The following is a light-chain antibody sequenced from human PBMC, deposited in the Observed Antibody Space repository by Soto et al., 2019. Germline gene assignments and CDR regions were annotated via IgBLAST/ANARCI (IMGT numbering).Light chain of an antibody. J-gene: IGLJ3*02. Sequence: QSALTQPRSVSGSPGQSVTISCTGTSSDVGGYNYVSWYQQHPGKAPKLMIYDVSKRPSGVPDRFSGSKSGNTASLTISGFQAEDEADYYCSSYAGSYTGVFGGGTKLTVL. CDR2: DVS. V-gene: IGLV2-11*01. CDR1: SSDVGGYNY. CDR3: SSYAGSYTGV.